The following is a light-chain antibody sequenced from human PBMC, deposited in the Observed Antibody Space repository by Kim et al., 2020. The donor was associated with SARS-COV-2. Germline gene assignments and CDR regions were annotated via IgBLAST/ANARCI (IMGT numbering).Light chain of an antibody. CDR1: SLRSYY. J-gene: IGLJ3*02. CDR2: GKN. V-gene: IGLV3-19*01. Sequence: LGQTVRITCQGDSLRSYYAGWYQQKPGQAPVLVIFGKNNRPSGIPDRFSGSSSGNTASLTITGAQAEDEADYYCNSRDSSGNHLGVFGGGTQLTVL. CDR3: NSRDSSGNHLGV.